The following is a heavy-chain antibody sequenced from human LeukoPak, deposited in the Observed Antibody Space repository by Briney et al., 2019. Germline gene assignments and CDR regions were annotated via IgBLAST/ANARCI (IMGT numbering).Heavy chain of an antibody. Sequence: GESLKIPCKASGYLFITQWIAWVRQMPGKGLEWMGVILPSDSDVTYSPSFQGHVTISVDKSISTMFLQWGSLEASDTAIYYCATGPFCRGGDCYDYWGQGTLVTVSS. J-gene: IGHJ4*02. CDR1: GYLFITQW. V-gene: IGHV5-51*01. CDR2: ILPSDSDV. CDR3: ATGPFCRGGDCYDY. D-gene: IGHD2-21*01.